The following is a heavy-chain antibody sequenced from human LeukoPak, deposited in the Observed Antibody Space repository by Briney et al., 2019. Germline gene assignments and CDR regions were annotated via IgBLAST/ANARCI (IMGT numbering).Heavy chain of an antibody. Sequence: SETLSLTCTVSGGSISSSSYYWGWIRQPPGKGLEWIGSIYYSGSTYYNPSLKSRVTISVDTSKNQLSLKLSSVTAADTAVYYCARQAYYYDSSGYYYLSYFDYWGQGTLVTVSS. J-gene: IGHJ4*02. CDR1: GGSISSSSYY. D-gene: IGHD3-22*01. CDR3: ARQAYYYDSSGYYYLSYFDY. V-gene: IGHV4-39*01. CDR2: IYYSGST.